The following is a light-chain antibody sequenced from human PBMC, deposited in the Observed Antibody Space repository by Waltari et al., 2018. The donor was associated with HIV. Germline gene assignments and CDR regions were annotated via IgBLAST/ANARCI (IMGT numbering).Light chain of an antibody. V-gene: IGLV1-44*01. Sequence: QSVLTQPPSASGTPGQRVTISCSGRRSNIGSNTVNWYQQLPGTAPKLLIYSNNQRPSGVPDRFSGSKSGTSASLAISGLQSEDEADYYCAAWDDSLNAWVFGGGTKLTVL. J-gene: IGLJ3*02. CDR3: AAWDDSLNAWV. CDR1: RSNIGSNT. CDR2: SNN.